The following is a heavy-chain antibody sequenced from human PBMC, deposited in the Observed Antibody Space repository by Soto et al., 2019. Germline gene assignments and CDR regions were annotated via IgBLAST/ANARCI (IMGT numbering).Heavy chain of an antibody. CDR2: MSAGVGST. J-gene: IGHJ6*02. CDR3: AKDSYGSGTDYFYGMDV. CDR1: GFSFSSYS. D-gene: IGHD3-10*01. Sequence: XGSLRLSCAASGFSFSSYSMSWVRQAPGKGLEWVSCMSAGVGSTFHADSVKGRFTISRDNSKNTLYLQMNSLRAEDTAVYYCAKDSYGSGTDYFYGMDVRGQGTTVTVSS. V-gene: IGHV3-23*01.